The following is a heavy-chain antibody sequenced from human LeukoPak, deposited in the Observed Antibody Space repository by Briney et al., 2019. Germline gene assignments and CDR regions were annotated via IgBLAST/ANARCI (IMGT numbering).Heavy chain of an antibody. D-gene: IGHD3-10*01. CDR1: EFTLNNYV. CDR3: AKGSRRRVSMVRGAAVYYYSYYMDV. CDR2: INVSGGNT. J-gene: IGHJ6*03. V-gene: IGHV3-23*01. Sequence: AGGSLRLSCAASEFTLNNYVVSWVRQAPGKGLEWVSSINVSGGNTYYAESVKGRFTISRDNSKNTVYLHMDSLRAEDTAIYYCAKGSRRRVSMVRGAAVYYYSYYMDVWAKGTTVTVSS.